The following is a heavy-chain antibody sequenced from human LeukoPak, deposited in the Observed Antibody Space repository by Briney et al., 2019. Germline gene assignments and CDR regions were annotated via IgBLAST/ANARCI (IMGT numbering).Heavy chain of an antibody. Sequence: SETLSLTCTVSGGSISTFYWSWIRQPAGKGLEWIGRIYTSGSTHYNPSLKSRVTISVDTSKNQFSLKLTSVTAADTAVYYCANGIGSDRWRVPDFDYWGQGTLVTVSS. CDR2: IYTSGST. J-gene: IGHJ4*02. CDR3: ANGIGSDRWRVPDFDY. CDR1: GGSISTFY. D-gene: IGHD1-26*01. V-gene: IGHV4-4*07.